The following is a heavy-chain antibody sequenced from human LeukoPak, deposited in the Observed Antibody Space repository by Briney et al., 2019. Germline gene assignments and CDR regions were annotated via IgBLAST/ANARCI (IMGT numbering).Heavy chain of an antibody. CDR2: ISSSMSIT. D-gene: IGHD3-10*01. CDR3: ARGSLNYYASGSYYMVF. J-gene: IGHJ4*02. Sequence: GGSLRLSCAASGFSLSGYSMNWVRQTPGKGLEWLSYISSSMSITYYADSVKGRFTIPRDNAKNSLYLQMNGLTDEDTAVYYCARGSLNYYASGSYYMVFWGQGTLVTVSS. CDR1: GFSLSGYS. V-gene: IGHV3-48*02.